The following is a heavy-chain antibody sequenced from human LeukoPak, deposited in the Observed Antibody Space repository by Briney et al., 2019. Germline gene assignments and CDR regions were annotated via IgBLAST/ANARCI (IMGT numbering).Heavy chain of an antibody. CDR3: AARDSYGSGSYPIDY. CDR2: ISTRSTYI. V-gene: IGHV3-21*01. CDR1: GFTFSSYS. D-gene: IGHD3-10*01. Sequence: GGSLRLSCAASGFTFSSYSMNWVRQDPGKGLEWVSSISTRSTYIYYVDSVKGRFTISRDNARNSLSLQMNSLRAEDTAFYYCAARDSYGSGSYPIDYWGQGTLVTVSS. J-gene: IGHJ4*02.